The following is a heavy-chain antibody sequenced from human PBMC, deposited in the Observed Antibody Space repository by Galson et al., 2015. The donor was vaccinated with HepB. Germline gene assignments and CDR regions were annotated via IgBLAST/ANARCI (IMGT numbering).Heavy chain of an antibody. CDR2: IKSRTNGGTT. CDR1: GFSFSDAW. Sequence: SLRLSCAGSGFSFSDAWMSWVRQAPGKGLEWVGRIKSRTNGGTTDNAASVKGRFIISRDDSKNTLYLQMDSLKTEDTAVYYCTTSALRFLEWFFDYWGQGTLVTVS. V-gene: IGHV3-15*01. J-gene: IGHJ4*02. D-gene: IGHD3-3*01. CDR3: TTSALRFLEWFFDY.